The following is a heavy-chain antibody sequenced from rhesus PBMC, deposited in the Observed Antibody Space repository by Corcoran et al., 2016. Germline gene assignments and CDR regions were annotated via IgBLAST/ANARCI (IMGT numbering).Heavy chain of an antibody. CDR1: GGSISDSYY. V-gene: IGHV4-160*01. J-gene: IGHJ4*01. D-gene: IGHD2-15*01. CDR2: IYGGGGSP. Sequence: QVQLQESGPGLVKPSETLSLTCTVSGGSISDSYYCSWIRQSPGKGLEWMGRIYGGGGSPNYNPSLKSRVTISRDTSKNQFSLKLSSVTAADTALYYCARDVPRGSNLDYWGQGVLVTVSS. CDR3: ARDVPRGSNLDY.